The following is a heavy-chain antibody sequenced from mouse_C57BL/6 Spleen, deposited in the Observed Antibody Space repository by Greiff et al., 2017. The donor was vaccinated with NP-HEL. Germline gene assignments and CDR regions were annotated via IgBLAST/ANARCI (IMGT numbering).Heavy chain of an antibody. V-gene: IGHV5-4*01. Sequence: EVQGVESGGGLVKPGGSLKLSCAASGFTFSSYAMSWVRQTPEKRLEWVATISDGGSYTYYPDNVKGRFTISRDNAKNNLYLQMSHLKSEDTAMYYCARDYLLYAMDYWGQGTSVTVSS. J-gene: IGHJ4*01. CDR1: GFTFSSYA. CDR2: ISDGGSYT. D-gene: IGHD2-10*01. CDR3: ARDYLLYAMDY.